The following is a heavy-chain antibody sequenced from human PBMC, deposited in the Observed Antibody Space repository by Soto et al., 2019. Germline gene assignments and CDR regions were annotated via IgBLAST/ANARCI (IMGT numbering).Heavy chain of an antibody. CDR1: GGSFSGYY. CDR3: ARGPSDYGDYYFDY. Sequence: PSETLSLTCAVYGGSFSGYYWSWIRQPPGKGLEWIGEINHSGSTNYNPSLKSRVTISVDTSKNQFSLKLSSVTAADTAVYYCARGPSDYGDYYFDYWGQGTLVTVSS. CDR2: INHSGST. D-gene: IGHD4-17*01. V-gene: IGHV4-34*01. J-gene: IGHJ4*02.